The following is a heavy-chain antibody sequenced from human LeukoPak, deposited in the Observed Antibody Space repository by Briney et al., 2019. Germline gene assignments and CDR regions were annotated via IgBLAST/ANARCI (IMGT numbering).Heavy chain of an antibody. J-gene: IGHJ6*03. CDR1: GNSISSGDYY. CDR3: ARVRWPTTGDKDITGGLYMDV. CDR2: IYTSGST. V-gene: IGHV4-61*02. D-gene: IGHD3-16*01. Sequence: SETLSLTCTVSGNSISSGDYYWSWIRQPAGKGLEWIGRIYTSGSTTYNPSLKSRVTISGDTSENQFSLRLSSVTAADTAVYYCARVRWPTTGDKDITGGLYMDVWGKGTTVTMSS.